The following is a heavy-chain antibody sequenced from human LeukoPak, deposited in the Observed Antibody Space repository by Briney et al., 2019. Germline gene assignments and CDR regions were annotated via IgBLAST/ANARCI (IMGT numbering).Heavy chain of an antibody. CDR3: AKGKGYSYGSSDY. CDR2: ISSSGSTI. Sequence: PGGSLRLSCAASGFTFSDYYMSWIRQAPGKGLEWVSYISSSGSTIYYADPVKGRFTISRDNTKNSLYLQMNSLRAEDTAVYYCAKGKGYSYGSSDYWGQGTLVTVSS. D-gene: IGHD5-18*01. CDR1: GFTFSDYY. J-gene: IGHJ4*02. V-gene: IGHV3-11*04.